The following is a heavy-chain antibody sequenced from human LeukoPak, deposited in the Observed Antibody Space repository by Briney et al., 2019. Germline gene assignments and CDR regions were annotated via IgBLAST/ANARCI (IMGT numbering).Heavy chain of an antibody. J-gene: IGHJ3*02. V-gene: IGHV7-4-1*02. CDR1: GYTFTSYA. Sequence: GASVKVSCKASGYTFTSYAMNWVRQAPGQGLEWMGWINTNTGNPTYAQGFTGRFVFSLDTSVSTAYLQISSLKAEDTAVYYCARVTYSISYDAFDIWGQGTMVTVSS. CDR3: ARVTYSISYDAFDI. CDR2: INTNTGNP. D-gene: IGHD6-6*01.